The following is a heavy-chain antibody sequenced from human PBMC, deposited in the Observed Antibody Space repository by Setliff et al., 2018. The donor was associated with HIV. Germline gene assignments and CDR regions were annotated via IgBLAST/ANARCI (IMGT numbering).Heavy chain of an antibody. J-gene: IGHJ4*02. CDR3: ARGGAFCGRDSCYYLDY. Sequence: SETLSLTCSVSGDSIDRSNFFWTWIRQHPGKGLEWIGYIYYSGSATYNPSLKSQASISVDTSRNEFSLKLSSVTAADTAVYFCARGGAFCGRDSCYYLDYWGQGNPVTVSS. D-gene: IGHD2-21*02. CDR2: IYYSGSA. V-gene: IGHV4-31*01. CDR1: GDSIDRSNFF.